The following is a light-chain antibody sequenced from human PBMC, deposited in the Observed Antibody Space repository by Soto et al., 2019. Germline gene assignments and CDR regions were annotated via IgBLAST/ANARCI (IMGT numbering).Light chain of an antibody. Sequence: DVVMTQTPLPSTVTLGQPASISCRSSHSLVHSNGDTYLTWYQKRPGHPPRLLIYKISKRFSGVPDRISGSEAGTDFTLKISRVEAEDVGVYYCMQLTHLPWTFGQGTRVEIQ. CDR1: HSLVHSNGDTY. CDR3: MQLTHLPWT. CDR2: KIS. V-gene: IGKV2-24*01. J-gene: IGKJ1*01.